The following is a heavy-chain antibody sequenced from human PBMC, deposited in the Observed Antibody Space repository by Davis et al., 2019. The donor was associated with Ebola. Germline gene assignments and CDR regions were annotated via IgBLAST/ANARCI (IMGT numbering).Heavy chain of an antibody. V-gene: IGHV1-69*06. D-gene: IGHD6-19*01. CDR3: ARSDYSSGGGMDV. Sequence: SVKVSCKAAGGTLRTHGMSWVRQAPGQGLEWMGGLIPVFGTPNYAQKFQGRVTITADKSTSTAYMELSSLRSEDTAVYYCARSDYSSGGGMDVWGQGTTVTVSS. J-gene: IGHJ6*02. CDR2: LIPVFGTP. CDR1: GGTLRTHG.